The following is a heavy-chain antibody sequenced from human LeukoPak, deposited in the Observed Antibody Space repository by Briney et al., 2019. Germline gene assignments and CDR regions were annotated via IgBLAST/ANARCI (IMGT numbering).Heavy chain of an antibody. D-gene: IGHD3-3*01. CDR3: ATDDFWSGYYSF. CDR1: GGTFSSYA. V-gene: IGHV1-69*13. CDR2: IIPIFGTA. Sequence: SVKVSCKASGGTFSSYAISWVRQAPGQGLEWMGGIIPIFGTANYAQKFQGRVTITADESTSTAYMELSSLRSEDTAVYYCATDDFWSGYYSFWGQGTLVTVSS. J-gene: IGHJ4*02.